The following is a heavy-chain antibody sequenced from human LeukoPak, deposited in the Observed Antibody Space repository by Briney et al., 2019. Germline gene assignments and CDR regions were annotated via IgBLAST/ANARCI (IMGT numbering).Heavy chain of an antibody. CDR1: GYTFTGYY. Sequence: GSSVKVSCKASGYTFTGYYMHWVRQAPGQGLEWMGWINPNSGGTNYAQKFQGRVTMTRDTSISTAYMELSRLRSDDTAVYYRAESIAAAGQYDYWGQGTLVTVSS. CDR3: AESIAAAGQYDY. V-gene: IGHV1-2*02. CDR2: INPNSGGT. J-gene: IGHJ4*02. D-gene: IGHD6-13*01.